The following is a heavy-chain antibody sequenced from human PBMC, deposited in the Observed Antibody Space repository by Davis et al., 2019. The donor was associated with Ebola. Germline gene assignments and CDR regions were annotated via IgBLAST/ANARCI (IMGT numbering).Heavy chain of an antibody. J-gene: IGHJ4*02. CDR3: AIYCSGGSCYSYTSGAY. V-gene: IGHV3-23*01. D-gene: IGHD2-15*01. CDR2: ISGSGGST. Sequence: GESLKISCAASGFTFSSYAMSWVRQAPGKGLEWVSAISGSGGSTYYADSVKGRFTISRDNAKNSLYLQMNSLRAEDTAVYYCAIYCSGGSCYSYTSGAYWGQGTLVTVSS. CDR1: GFTFSSYA.